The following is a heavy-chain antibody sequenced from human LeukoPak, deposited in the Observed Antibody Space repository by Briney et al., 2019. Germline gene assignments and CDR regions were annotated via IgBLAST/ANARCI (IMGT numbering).Heavy chain of an antibody. D-gene: IGHD3-22*01. J-gene: IGHJ4*02. V-gene: IGHV1-69*13. CDR1: GGTFSSYA. CDR3: ARGKRYYDSSGYFWYFDY. Sequence: GASVKVSCKASGGTFSSYAISWVRQAPGQGLEWMGGIIPIFGTANYAQKFQGRVTITADESTSTAYMELSSLRSEDTAVYYCARGKRYYDSSGYFWYFDYRGQGTLVTVSS. CDR2: IIPIFGTA.